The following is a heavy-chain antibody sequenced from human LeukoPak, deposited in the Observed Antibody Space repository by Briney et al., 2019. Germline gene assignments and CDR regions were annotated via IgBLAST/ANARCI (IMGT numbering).Heavy chain of an antibody. V-gene: IGHV3-30-3*01. CDR1: GFTFSSYA. D-gene: IGHD3-22*01. Sequence: GRSLRLSCAASGFTFSSYAMHWVRQAPGKGLEWVAVISYDGSNKFYADSVEGRFTISRDNSKNTLYLQMNSLRAEDTAVYYCAREEQGYYDSSGYLRFDPWGQGTLVTVSS. CDR2: ISYDGSNK. CDR3: AREEQGYYDSSGYLRFDP. J-gene: IGHJ5*02.